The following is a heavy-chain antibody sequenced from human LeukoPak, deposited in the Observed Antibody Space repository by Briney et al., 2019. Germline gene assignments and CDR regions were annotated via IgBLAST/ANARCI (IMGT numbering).Heavy chain of an antibody. CDR3: ARTAGTLAAAGTHFDY. J-gene: IGHJ4*02. V-gene: IGHV6-1*01. CDR2: TYYRSKWYN. D-gene: IGHD6-13*01. Sequence: SQTLSLTCAISGDSVSSNSAAWNWIRQSPSRGLEWLGGTYYRSKWYNGYAVSVKSRIAISPDTSKNQFSMQLNAVTPEDTAVYYCARTAGTLAAAGTHFDYWGQGTLVTVSS. CDR1: GDSVSSNSAA.